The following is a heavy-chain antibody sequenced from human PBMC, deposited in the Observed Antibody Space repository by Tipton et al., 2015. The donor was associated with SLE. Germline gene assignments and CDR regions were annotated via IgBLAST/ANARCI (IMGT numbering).Heavy chain of an antibody. Sequence: SLRLSCAASGFTFSSYGMHWVRQAPGKGLEWVAFIRYDGSNKYYADSVKGRFTISRDNAKNSLYLQMNSLRAEDTAVYYCARDFTVTTAFDYWGQGTLVTVSS. V-gene: IGHV3-30*02. D-gene: IGHD4-11*01. CDR1: GFTFSSYG. J-gene: IGHJ4*02. CDR3: ARDFTVTTAFDY. CDR2: IRYDGSNK.